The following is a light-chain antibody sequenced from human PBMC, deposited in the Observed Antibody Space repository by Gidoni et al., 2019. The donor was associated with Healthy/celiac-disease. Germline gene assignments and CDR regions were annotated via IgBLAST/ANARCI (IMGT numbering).Light chain of an antibody. J-gene: IGKJ1*01. Sequence: EIVMTQSPATLSVSPGERATLSCRASQSVSSNLAWYQQKPGQAPRLRIYGASTRATGIPARFSGSGSGTEFTLTISSLQSEDFAVYYCQQYNNWLTFGQGTKVEIK. CDR1: QSVSSN. V-gene: IGKV3-15*01. CDR2: GAS. CDR3: QQYNNWLT.